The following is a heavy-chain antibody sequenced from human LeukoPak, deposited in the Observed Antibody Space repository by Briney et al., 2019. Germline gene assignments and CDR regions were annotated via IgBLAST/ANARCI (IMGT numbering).Heavy chain of an antibody. CDR3: ARDTYGSGSYLHDY. J-gene: IGHJ4*02. Sequence: PGRSLRLSCAASEFTFSSYAMHWVRQAPGKVLERVAVISYDGSNKYYADSVKGRFTISRDNSKNTLYLQMNSLRAEDTAVYYCARDTYGSGSYLHDYWGQGTLVTVSS. V-gene: IGHV3-30-3*01. CDR1: EFTFSSYA. CDR2: ISYDGSNK. D-gene: IGHD3-10*01.